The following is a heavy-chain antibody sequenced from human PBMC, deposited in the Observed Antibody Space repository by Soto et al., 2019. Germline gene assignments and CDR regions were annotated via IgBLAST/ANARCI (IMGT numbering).Heavy chain of an antibody. CDR2: IYYSGST. CDR3: ARGATMVRGVIRIGNNWFDP. D-gene: IGHD3-10*01. J-gene: IGHJ5*02. Sequence: SETLSLTCTVSGGSISSYYWSWIRQPPGKGLEWIGYIYYSGSTNYNPSLKSRVPISVDTSKNQFSLKLSSVTAADTAVYYCARGATMVRGVIRIGNNWFDPWGQGTLVTVSS. V-gene: IGHV4-59*01. CDR1: GGSISSYY.